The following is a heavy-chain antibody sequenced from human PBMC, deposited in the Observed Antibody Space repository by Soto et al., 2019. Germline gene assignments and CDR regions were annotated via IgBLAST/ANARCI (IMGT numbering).Heavy chain of an antibody. J-gene: IGHJ5*02. CDR3: ARHGSDSGWFSFDH. D-gene: IGHD6-19*01. CDR1: GCAIGGYY. CDR2: VSYSGST. V-gene: IGHV4-59*08. Sequence: XETLSLTCSLSGCAIGGYYWSWIRQPPGKALEWIGYVSYSGSTDYHPSLKSRVSISIDTSKNQFSLKMISVTAADTAVYYCARHGSDSGWFSFDHWGQGALVTVSS.